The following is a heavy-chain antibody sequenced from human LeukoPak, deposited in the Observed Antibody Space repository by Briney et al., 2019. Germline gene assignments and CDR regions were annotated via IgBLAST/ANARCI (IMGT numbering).Heavy chain of an antibody. Sequence: PSETLSLTCTVSGGSVNSGSYYWNWIRQPPGKGLEWIGYIYYSGSTNYNPSFKSRVTISVDTSKNQFSLKLSSVTAADTAVYYCARAAYSGSYHSDYWGQGTLVTVSS. CDR2: IYYSGST. CDR1: GGSVNSGSYY. D-gene: IGHD1-26*01. CDR3: ARAAYSGSYHSDY. V-gene: IGHV4-61*01. J-gene: IGHJ4*02.